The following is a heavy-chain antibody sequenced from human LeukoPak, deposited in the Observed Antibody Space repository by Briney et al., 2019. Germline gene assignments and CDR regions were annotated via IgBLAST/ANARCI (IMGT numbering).Heavy chain of an antibody. D-gene: IGHD6-6*01. J-gene: IGHJ4*02. CDR1: GFTFHDYA. V-gene: IGHV3-9*01. Sequence: PGRSLRLSCAASGFTFHDYAMHWVRQVPGKGLEWLSGMSWNSGSIGYADSVKGRLTISRDNAKNSLYLQMNSLRAEDTALYYCAKDQYSSSSAIFECWGQGTLVTVSS. CDR2: MSWNSGSI. CDR3: AKDQYSSSSAIFEC.